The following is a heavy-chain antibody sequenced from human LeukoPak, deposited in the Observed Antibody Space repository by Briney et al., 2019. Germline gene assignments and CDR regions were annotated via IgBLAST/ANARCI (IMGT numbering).Heavy chain of an antibody. V-gene: IGHV4-4*07. Sequence: PSETLSLTCTVSGGSISNYFWSWIRQPAGKGLEWIGRTYSSGSTTYNPSLKSRVPMSVDTSKNQFSLKVNSVTAADTAMYYCARDAGGGYTVYFDHWGQGTLVTVSS. D-gene: IGHD5-12*01. CDR1: GGSISNYF. CDR2: TYSSGST. CDR3: ARDAGGGYTVYFDH. J-gene: IGHJ4*02.